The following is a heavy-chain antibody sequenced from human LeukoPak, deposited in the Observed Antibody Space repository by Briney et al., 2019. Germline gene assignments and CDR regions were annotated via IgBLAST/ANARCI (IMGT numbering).Heavy chain of an antibody. CDR3: ARSGYFLEYLQH. D-gene: IGHD2/OR15-2a*01. J-gene: IGHJ1*01. CDR2: TYYRSSWHN. CDR1: GDSVSGNIAT. V-gene: IGHV6-1*01. Sequence: SQTLSLTCAISGDSVSGNIATWNWIRQSPSRGLEWLGRTYYRSSWHNVYAESVRSRITINPDTSKNQFSLLLNSVTPEDTAVHYCARSGYFLEYLQHWGQGTPVTVSS.